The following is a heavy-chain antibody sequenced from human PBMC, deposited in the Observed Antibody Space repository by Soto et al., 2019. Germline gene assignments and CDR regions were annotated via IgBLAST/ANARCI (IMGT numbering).Heavy chain of an antibody. D-gene: IGHD2-15*01. V-gene: IGHV1-2*04. CDR1: GYTFTGYY. CDR3: ARGGWAAPALYYYYYYMDV. CDR2: INPNSGGT. Sequence: AASVKVSCKASGYTFTGYYMHWVRQAPGQGLEWMGWINPNSGGTNYAQKFQGWVTMTRDTSISTAYMELSRLRSDDTAVYYCARGGWAAPALYYYYYYMDVWGKGTTVTVSS. J-gene: IGHJ6*03.